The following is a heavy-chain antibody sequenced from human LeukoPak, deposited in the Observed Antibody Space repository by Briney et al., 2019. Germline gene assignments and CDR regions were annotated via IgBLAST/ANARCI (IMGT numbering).Heavy chain of an antibody. D-gene: IGHD3-3*01. CDR3: ARGVDFWSGYTYYYYYSMDF. J-gene: IGHJ6*03. V-gene: IGHV4-59*01. CDR1: GGSISSNY. Sequence: SETLSLTCTDSGGSISSNYWSWIRQPPGKGLEWIGDIYYSGTTNYSPSLQRRVTISVDPSTTQFSLKLRSVSAADTAVYYCARGVDFWSGYTYYYYYSMDFWGKGTTVTVSS. CDR2: IYYSGTT.